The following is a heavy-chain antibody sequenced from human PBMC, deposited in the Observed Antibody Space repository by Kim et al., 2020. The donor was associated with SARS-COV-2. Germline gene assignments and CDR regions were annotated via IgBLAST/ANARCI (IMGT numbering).Heavy chain of an antibody. V-gene: IGHV4-59*01. CDR3: ARNYYDFWSGAGMDV. CDR2: IYYSGST. Sequence: SETLSLTCTVSGGSISSYYWSWIRQPPGKGLEWIGYIYYSGSTNYNPSLKSRFTISVDTSKNQFSLKLSSVTAADTAVYYCARNYYDFWSGAGMDVWGQGTTVTVSS. CDR1: GGSISSYY. J-gene: IGHJ6*02. D-gene: IGHD3-3*01.